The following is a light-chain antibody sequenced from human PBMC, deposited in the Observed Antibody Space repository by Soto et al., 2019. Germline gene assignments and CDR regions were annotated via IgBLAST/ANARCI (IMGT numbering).Light chain of an antibody. V-gene: IGKV3-20*01. CDR1: QSFRSNY. J-gene: IGKJ4*01. CDR2: GAS. Sequence: EIVLTQSPGTLSLSPGDRATLSCRASQSFRSNYLAWYQLKPGQAPRLLLYGASSRATGIPDRFNGSESGTDFSLTICRLEHEDFAVYYCQQYDTSPPLPLSGGTQVEIK. CDR3: QQYDTSPPLP.